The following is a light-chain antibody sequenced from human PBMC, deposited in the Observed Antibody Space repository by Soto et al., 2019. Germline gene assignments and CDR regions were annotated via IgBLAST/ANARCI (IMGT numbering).Light chain of an antibody. CDR1: QSVSSN. Sequence: DIVMTQSPATLSVSPGERATLSCRASQSVSSNLAWYQQKRGQAPRLLMYGASTRATGIPVRFSGSGSGTEFTLIISSLQSVDFAVYYCQQYNDWPRTFGQGTKVEIK. CDR2: GAS. J-gene: IGKJ1*01. CDR3: QQYNDWPRT. V-gene: IGKV3-15*01.